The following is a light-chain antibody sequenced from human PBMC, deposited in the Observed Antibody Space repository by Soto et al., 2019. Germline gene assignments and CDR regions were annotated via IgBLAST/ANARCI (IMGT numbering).Light chain of an antibody. Sequence: IQMTQSPSSLSASVGDRVTITCQASQDISDFLNWYQQKPGKAPKLLIYDASNLETGVPSRFSGSGSGTDFTFTISSLQPEDVATYYCQDYDALPTFGGGTKVDIK. V-gene: IGKV1-33*01. CDR1: QDISDF. CDR2: DAS. CDR3: QDYDALPT. J-gene: IGKJ4*01.